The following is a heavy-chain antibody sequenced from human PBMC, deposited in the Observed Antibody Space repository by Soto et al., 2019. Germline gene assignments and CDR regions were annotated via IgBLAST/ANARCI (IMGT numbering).Heavy chain of an antibody. CDR3: ARGVTMVRGVIHTPYFDY. D-gene: IGHD3-10*01. CDR1: GGSFSGYC. V-gene: IGHV4-34*01. Sequence: TSETLSLTCAVYGGSFSGYCWSWIRQHPGKGLEWIGYIYHSGSTYYNPSLKSRVTISVDRSKNQFSLKLSSVTAADTAVYYCARGVTMVRGVIHTPYFDYWGQGTLVTVSS. CDR2: IYHSGST. J-gene: IGHJ4*02.